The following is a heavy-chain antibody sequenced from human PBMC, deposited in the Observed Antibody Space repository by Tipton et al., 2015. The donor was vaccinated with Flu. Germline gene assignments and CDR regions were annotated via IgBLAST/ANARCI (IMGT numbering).Heavy chain of an antibody. V-gene: IGHV3-9*01. CDR3: VRDFWSRRLQLGGGFAY. D-gene: IGHD2-15*01. J-gene: IGHJ4*02. CDR1: GFTFDEYA. CDR2: LPWHSGTI. Sequence: SLRLSCAASGFTFDEYAMHWVRQAPGKGPEWVAGLPWHSGTIGYADSVKGRFTISRDNAKNSLFLHMDNLRTEDTAIYYCVRDFWSRRLQLGGGFAYWGQGSLVTVSS.